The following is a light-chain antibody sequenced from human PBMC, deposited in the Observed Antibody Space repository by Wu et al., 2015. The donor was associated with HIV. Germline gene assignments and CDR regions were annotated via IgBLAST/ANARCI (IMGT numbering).Light chain of an antibody. CDR2: GSS. V-gene: IGKV1-5*03. Sequence: IQMTQSPSTLSASVGDRVTITCRASQNIIIWLAWYQQQPGKAPKLLIYGSSNLETGVPSRFSGSGSGTEFTLTISSLQPDDFATYSCQQYKSSPWTFGQGTKLEIK. CDR1: QNIIIW. J-gene: IGKJ1*01. CDR3: QQYKSSPWT.